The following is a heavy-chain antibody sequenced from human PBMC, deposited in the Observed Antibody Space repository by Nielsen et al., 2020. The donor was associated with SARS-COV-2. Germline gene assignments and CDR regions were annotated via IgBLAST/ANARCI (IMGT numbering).Heavy chain of an antibody. CDR3: AKGRGYSSQNFAYYYYGMDV. J-gene: IGHJ6*02. V-gene: IGHV3-30*18. D-gene: IGHD6-13*01. CDR1: GFTFSSYG. Sequence: GESLKISCAASGFTFSSYGMHWVRQAPGKGLEWVAVISYDGSNKYYADSVKGRFTISRDNSKNTLYLQMNSLRAEDTAVYYCAKGRGYSSQNFAYYYYGMDVWGQGTTVTVSS. CDR2: ISYDGSNK.